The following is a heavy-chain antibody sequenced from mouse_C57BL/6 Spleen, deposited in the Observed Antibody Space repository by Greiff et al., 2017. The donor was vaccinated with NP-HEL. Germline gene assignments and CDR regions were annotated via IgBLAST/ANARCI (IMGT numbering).Heavy chain of an antibody. CDR1: GYTFTSYW. D-gene: IGHD2-4*01. J-gene: IGHJ2*01. Sequence: QVQLQQPGAELVRPGSSVKLSCKASGYTFTSYWMHWVKQRPIQGLEWIGNIDPSDSETHYNQKFKDKATLTVDKSSSTAYMQLSSLTSEDSAVYYCARNYDGGGYYFDYWGQGTTLTVSS. CDR2: IDPSDSET. V-gene: IGHV1-52*01. CDR3: ARNYDGGGYYFDY.